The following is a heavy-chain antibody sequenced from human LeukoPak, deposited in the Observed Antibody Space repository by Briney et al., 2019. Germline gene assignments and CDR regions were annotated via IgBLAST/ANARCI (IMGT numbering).Heavy chain of an antibody. CDR3: ARAYSRSRFDY. J-gene: IGHJ4*02. V-gene: IGHV5-10-1*01. Sequence: GESLKISCKGSGYDFTNYWISWVRQMPGKGLEWMGTIDPSDSYNNYSPSFQGHVTISADKSISTAYLQWSSLKASDTAMYYCARAYSRSRFDYWGQGTLVTVSS. CDR1: GYDFTNYW. CDR2: IDPSDSYN. D-gene: IGHD6-6*01.